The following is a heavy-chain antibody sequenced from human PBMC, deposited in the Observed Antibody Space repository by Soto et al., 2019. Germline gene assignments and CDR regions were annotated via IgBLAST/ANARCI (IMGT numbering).Heavy chain of an antibody. Sequence: PGGSLRLSCAASGFTFSSYEMNWVRQAPGKGLEWVSYISSSGSTIYYADSVKGRFTISRDNAKNSLYLQMNSLRAEDTAVYYCARGVRYDSSGYYHGWFDPWGQGTLVTVSS. CDR3: ARGVRYDSSGYYHGWFDP. CDR1: GFTFSSYE. J-gene: IGHJ5*02. D-gene: IGHD3-22*01. V-gene: IGHV3-48*03. CDR2: ISSSGSTI.